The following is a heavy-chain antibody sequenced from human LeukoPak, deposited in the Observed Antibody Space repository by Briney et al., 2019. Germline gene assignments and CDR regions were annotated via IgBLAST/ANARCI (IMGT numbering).Heavy chain of an antibody. CDR2: ISYDGTNK. Sequence: GGSLRLSCAASGFTFSECAMHWVRQAPGKGLEWVATISYDGTNKYYADSVKGRFTISRDNSKNTLYLQMNSLRVEDTAVYYCARGVGIYDSSGYFDYWGRGTLVTVSS. CDR1: GFTFSECA. V-gene: IGHV3-30-3*01. D-gene: IGHD3-22*01. J-gene: IGHJ4*02. CDR3: ARGVGIYDSSGYFDY.